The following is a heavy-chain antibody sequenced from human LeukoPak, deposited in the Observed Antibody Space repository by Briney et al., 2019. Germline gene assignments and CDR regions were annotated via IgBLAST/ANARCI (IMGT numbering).Heavy chain of an antibody. CDR3: ARGYGEFNPDY. J-gene: IGHJ4*02. Sequence: ASVKVSCKASGYTFTSYVLRWVRQAPGQRLEWMGWINAGNGNTKYSQEFQGRVTITRDTSASTAYMELSSLRSEDTAVYYCARGYGEFNPDYWGQGTLVTVSS. D-gene: IGHD3-10*01. CDR1: GYTFTSYV. V-gene: IGHV1-3*01. CDR2: INAGNGNT.